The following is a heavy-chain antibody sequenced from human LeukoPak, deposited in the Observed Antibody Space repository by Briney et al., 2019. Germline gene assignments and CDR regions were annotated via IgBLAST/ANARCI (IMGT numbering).Heavy chain of an antibody. CDR1: GGSISSSSYY. CDR2: IYYSGST. V-gene: IGHV4-39*01. J-gene: IGHJ2*01. D-gene: IGHD5-12*01. Sequence: SETLSLTCTVSGGSISSSSYYWGWIRQPPGTGLEWIGSIYYSGSTYYNPSLKSRVTISVDTSKNQFSLKLSSVTAADTAVYYCASHHSGWLRLVLYWCFDLWGRGTLVTVSS. CDR3: ASHHSGWLRLVLYWCFDL.